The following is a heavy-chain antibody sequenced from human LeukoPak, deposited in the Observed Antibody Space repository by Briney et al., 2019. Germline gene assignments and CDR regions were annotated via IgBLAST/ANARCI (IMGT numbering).Heavy chain of an antibody. CDR1: GFSLSNARMG. CDR2: IFSNDEK. CDR3: ARAYCDSISCYRLAPYYFDF. D-gene: IGHD2-2*01. V-gene: IGHV2-26*01. Sequence: ESGPVLVKPPETLTLTCTVSGFSLSNARMGVSWIRQPPGKALVWLAHIFSNDEKSYSTSLKSRLTISKDTSKSQVVLTMTNMDPVDTATYYCARAYCDSISCYRLAPYYFDFWGQGTLVTVSS. J-gene: IGHJ4*02.